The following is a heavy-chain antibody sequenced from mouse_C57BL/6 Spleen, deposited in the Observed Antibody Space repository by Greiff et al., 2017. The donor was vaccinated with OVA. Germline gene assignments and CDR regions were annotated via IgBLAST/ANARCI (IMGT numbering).Heavy chain of an antibody. CDR2: IDPSDSET. CDR3: ARDYYGSLAY. V-gene: IGHV1-52*01. D-gene: IGHD1-1*01. CDR1: GYTFTSYW. J-gene: IGHJ3*01. Sequence: QVQLQQPGAELVRPGSSVKLSCKASGYTFTSYWMHWVKQRPIQGLEWIGNIDPSDSETHYNQKFKDKATLTVDKSSSTAYMQLSSLTSEDSAVYYCARDYYGSLAYWGQGTLVTVSA.